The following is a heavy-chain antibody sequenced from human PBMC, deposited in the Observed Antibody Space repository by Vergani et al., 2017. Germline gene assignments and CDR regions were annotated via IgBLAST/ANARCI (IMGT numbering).Heavy chain of an antibody. CDR3: ARGRRSIAAEYYYYYYMDV. J-gene: IGHJ6*03. CDR1: GGSFSGYY. Sequence: QVQLQQWGAGLLKPSETLSLTCAVYGGSFSGYYWSWIRQPPGKGLEWIGEINHSGSTNYNPSLKSRVTISVDTSKNQFSLKLSSVTAADTAVYYYARGRRSIAAEYYYYYYMDVWGKGTTVTVSS. D-gene: IGHD6-6*01. CDR2: INHSGST. V-gene: IGHV4-34*01.